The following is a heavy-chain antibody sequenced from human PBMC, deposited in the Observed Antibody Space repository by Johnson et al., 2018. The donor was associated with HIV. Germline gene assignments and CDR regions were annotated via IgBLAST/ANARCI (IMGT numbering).Heavy chain of an antibody. Sequence: QMMLVESGGGVVRPGGSLRLSCAASGFTFSDYYMSWIRQAPGKGLEWVSYISSSGSTIYYADSVKGRFTISRDNAKNSLYLQMNSLKAGDTAVYYCARGRDYYGSIDAFDIWGQGTLVTVSS. CDR1: GFTFSDYY. CDR3: ARGRDYYGSIDAFDI. CDR2: ISSSGSTI. V-gene: IGHV3-11*04. D-gene: IGHD3-10*01. J-gene: IGHJ3*02.